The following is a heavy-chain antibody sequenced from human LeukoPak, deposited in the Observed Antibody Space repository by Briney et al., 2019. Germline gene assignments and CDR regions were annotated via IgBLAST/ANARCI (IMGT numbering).Heavy chain of an antibody. D-gene: IGHD3-3*01. CDR1: GGSISDYY. Sequence: SETLSLTCTVSGGSISDYYWNWIRQPPGKGLGWIGYIYYSGSTTYNPSLKSRVTMSVDTAKNQFSLKLRSVTAADRAVYYCARGDFCSKSNCYLRPMDVWGKGTTVTVSS. J-gene: IGHJ6*03. CDR3: ARGDFCSKSNCYLRPMDV. V-gene: IGHV4-59*01. CDR2: IYYSGST.